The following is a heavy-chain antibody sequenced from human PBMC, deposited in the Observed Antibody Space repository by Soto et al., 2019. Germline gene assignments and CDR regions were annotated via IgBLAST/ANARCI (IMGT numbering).Heavy chain of an antibody. V-gene: IGHV3-33*01. CDR2: IWYDGSNK. J-gene: IGHJ6*02. CDR1: GFTFSSYG. Sequence: GGSLRLSCAASGFTFSSYGMHWVRQAPGKGLEWVAVIWYDGSNKYYADSVKGRFTISRDNSKNTLYLQMNSLRAEDTAVYYCARDPNLVAGSSDYYYGMDVWGQGTTVTVSS. CDR3: ARDPNLVAGSSDYYYGMDV. D-gene: IGHD6-19*01.